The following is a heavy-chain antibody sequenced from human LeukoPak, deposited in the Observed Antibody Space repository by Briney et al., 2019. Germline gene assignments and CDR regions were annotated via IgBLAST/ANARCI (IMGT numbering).Heavy chain of an antibody. J-gene: IGHJ5*02. D-gene: IGHD6-13*01. Sequence: GGSLRLSCAASGFTFSSYAMSWVRQAPGKGLEWVSAISGSGGSTYYADSVKGRFIISRDNSKNTLYLQMNSLRAEDAAVYYCAKDPQQQLPMNWFDPWGQGTLVTVSS. CDR2: ISGSGGST. CDR3: AKDPQQQLPMNWFDP. CDR1: GFTFSSYA. V-gene: IGHV3-23*01.